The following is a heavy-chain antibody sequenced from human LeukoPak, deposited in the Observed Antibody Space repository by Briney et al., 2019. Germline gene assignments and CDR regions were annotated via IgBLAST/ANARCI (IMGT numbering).Heavy chain of an antibody. Sequence: ASVKVSCKASGYTFTGYYMHWVRQAPGRGREWMGWINPNSGGTNYAQKFQGRVTMTRDTSISTAHMEARSLSSDDPGVYYRARDVIRFLEWLLIYYYYYMDVWGKGTTVTVSS. CDR1: GYTFTGYY. V-gene: IGHV1-2*02. CDR3: ARDVIRFLEWLLIYYYYYMDV. J-gene: IGHJ6*03. CDR2: INPNSGGT. D-gene: IGHD3-3*01.